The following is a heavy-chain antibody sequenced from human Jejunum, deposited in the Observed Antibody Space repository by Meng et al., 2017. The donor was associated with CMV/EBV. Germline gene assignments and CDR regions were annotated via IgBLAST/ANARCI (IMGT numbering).Heavy chain of an antibody. V-gene: IGHV1-8*01. Sequence: SGYTFTNYDIHWVRQAPGQGLEWMGWVDPNSGNTAYAQKFQGRVTMTSNTSISTAYMELSSLRSEDTAVYYCARRPKYCTSASCWGQGTLVTVSS. D-gene: IGHD2-2*01. J-gene: IGHJ4*02. CDR3: ARRPKYCTSASC. CDR1: GYTFTNYD. CDR2: VDPNSGNT.